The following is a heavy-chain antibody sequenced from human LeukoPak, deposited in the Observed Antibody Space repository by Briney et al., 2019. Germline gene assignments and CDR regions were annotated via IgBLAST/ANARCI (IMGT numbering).Heavy chain of an antibody. V-gene: IGHV4-59*08. D-gene: IGHD3-16*02. CDR1: GGSIGTYY. CDR2: IYVTGT. Sequence: SETLSLTCTVSGGSIGTYYWSWIRQSPGKGLEWIGYIYVTGTRYNPYLQSRVTISVDRSRNQFFLKTSSVTAADTAVYYCARHIGGGIEDMDVWGKGTKVIVS. CDR3: ARHIGGGIEDMDV. J-gene: IGHJ6*03.